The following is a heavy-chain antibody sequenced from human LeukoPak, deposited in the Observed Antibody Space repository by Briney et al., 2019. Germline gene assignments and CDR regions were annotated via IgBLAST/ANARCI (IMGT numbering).Heavy chain of an antibody. CDR3: ARVGGYDILTGYYQRDWFDP. V-gene: IGHV4-59*01. J-gene: IGHJ5*02. D-gene: IGHD3-9*01. CDR2: IYYSGST. CDR1: GGFISSYY. Sequence: SETLSLTCTVSGGFISSYYWSWIRQPPGKGLEWIGYIYYSGSTNYNTSLKSRVTISVGTSKNQFSLKLSSVTAADTAVYYCARVGGYDILTGYYQRDWFDPWGQGTLVTVSS.